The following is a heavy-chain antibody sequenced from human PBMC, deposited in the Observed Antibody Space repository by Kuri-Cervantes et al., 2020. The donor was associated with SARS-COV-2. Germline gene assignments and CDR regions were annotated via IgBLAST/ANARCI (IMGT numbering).Heavy chain of an antibody. CDR1: GFTFSNAW. Sequence: GESLKISCAASGFTFSNAWMSWVRQAPGKGLEWVGRIKSKTDGGTTDYAAPVKGRFTISRDDSKNTLYLQMNSLKTEDTAVYYCTTDGAVTKMYYYYYYYMDVWGKGTTVTVSS. CDR3: TTDGAVTKMYYYYYYYMDV. CDR2: IKSKTDGGTT. D-gene: IGHD4-11*01. V-gene: IGHV3-15*01. J-gene: IGHJ6*03.